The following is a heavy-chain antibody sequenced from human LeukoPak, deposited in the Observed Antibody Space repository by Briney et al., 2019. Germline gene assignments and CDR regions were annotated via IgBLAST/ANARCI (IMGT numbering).Heavy chain of an antibody. J-gene: IGHJ4*02. D-gene: IGHD3-3*01. CDR2: IYYSGST. V-gene: IGHV4-39*01. Sequence: SETLSLTCTVSGGSISSSSYYWGWIRQPPGKGLEWIGSIYYSGSTYYNPSLKSRVTISVDTSKNQFSLKLSSVTAADTAVYYCARWDFWSGYYFDYWGQGTLVTVSS. CDR3: ARWDFWSGYYFDY. CDR1: GGSISSSSYY.